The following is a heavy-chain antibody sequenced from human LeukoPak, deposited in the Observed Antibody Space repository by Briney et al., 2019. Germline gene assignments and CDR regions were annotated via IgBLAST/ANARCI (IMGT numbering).Heavy chain of an antibody. CDR3: ARAEEGHFDY. J-gene: IGHJ4*02. V-gene: IGHV3-66*01. Sequence: GGSLRLSCAASGFTVSSSHMTWVRQAPGKGLECVSLIYSGGSTYYSDSVKGRFTISRDNSKNTLYLHMNSLRAEDTAVYYCARAEEGHFDYWGQGTLVTVSS. CDR1: GFTVSSSH. CDR2: IYSGGST.